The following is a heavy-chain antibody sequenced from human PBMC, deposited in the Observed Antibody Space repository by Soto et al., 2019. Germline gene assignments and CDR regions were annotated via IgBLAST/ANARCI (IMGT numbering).Heavy chain of an antibody. CDR3: ACGRSGGAAV. J-gene: IGHJ4*02. Sequence: QVQLQQWGAGLLKPSETLSLTCAVYGGAFSGYYWSWIRQSPGKGLEWIGEITPSGSTNYSPSLKSRVTISVETSQNQFSLKGTSVTAADAAVYYCACGRSGGAAVWGQGTLVTVSS. CDR2: ITPSGST. D-gene: IGHD3-3*01. V-gene: IGHV4-34*01. CDR1: GGAFSGYY.